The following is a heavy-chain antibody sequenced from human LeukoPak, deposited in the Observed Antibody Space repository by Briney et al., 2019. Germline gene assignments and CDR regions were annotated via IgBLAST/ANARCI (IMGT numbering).Heavy chain of an antibody. Sequence: SLRLSCAASGFTFDDYAMHWVRQAPGKGLDWVSAISWNSGSIGYADSVKGRFTISRDNAKNSLYLQMNSLRAEDTALYYCAKTPRFGEFPYYFDYWGQGTLDTVSS. D-gene: IGHD3-10*01. CDR1: GFTFDDYA. J-gene: IGHJ4*02. CDR3: AKTPRFGEFPYYFDY. CDR2: ISWNSGSI. V-gene: IGHV3-9*01.